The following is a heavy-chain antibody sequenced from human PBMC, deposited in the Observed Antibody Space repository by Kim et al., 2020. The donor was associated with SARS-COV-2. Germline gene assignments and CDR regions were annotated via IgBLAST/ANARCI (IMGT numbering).Heavy chain of an antibody. CDR1: KVTTFESY. CDR2: ISGSGHDI. Sequence: GGSLRLSCAASKVTTFESYMSWIRHVPGKGLEWLSYISGSGHDINYSDAVRGRFTISRDNVKKELYLQMNSLRGEDTAIYYCVWGDRAPGPWGQGTLVTVSS. J-gene: IGHJ5*02. D-gene: IGHD3-16*01. CDR3: VWGDRAPGP. V-gene: IGHV3-11*03.